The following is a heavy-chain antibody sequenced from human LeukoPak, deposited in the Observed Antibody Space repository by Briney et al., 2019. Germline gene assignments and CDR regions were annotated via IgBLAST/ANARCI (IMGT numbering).Heavy chain of an antibody. J-gene: IGHJ6*03. CDR3: ARFAAGGSYYYYMDV. Sequence: HSGRSLRLSCAVSGFSFDDYAMHWVRQAPEKGLEWISGISWKGDTTGYADSVKGRFTISRDNAKNSLYLKMNSLRADDTAVYYCARFAAGGSYYYYMDVWGKGTTVTVSS. CDR1: GFSFDDYA. V-gene: IGHV3-9*01. CDR2: ISWKGDTT. D-gene: IGHD3-10*01.